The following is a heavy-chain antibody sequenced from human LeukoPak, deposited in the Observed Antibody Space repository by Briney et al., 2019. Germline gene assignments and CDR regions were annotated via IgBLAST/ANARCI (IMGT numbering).Heavy chain of an antibody. D-gene: IGHD6-19*01. V-gene: IGHV4-59*01. CDR1: GGSISSYY. CDR2: IYYSGST. J-gene: IGHJ5*02. Sequence: PSETLSLTCTVSGGSISSYYWSWIRQPPGKGLEWIGYIYYSGSTNYNPSLKSRVTISVDTSKNQFSLKLSSVTAADTAVYYCARTEGIAVAGRFDPWGQGTLVTVSS. CDR3: ARTEGIAVAGRFDP.